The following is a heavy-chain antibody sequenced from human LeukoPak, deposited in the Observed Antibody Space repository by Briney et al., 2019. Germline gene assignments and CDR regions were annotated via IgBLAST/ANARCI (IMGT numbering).Heavy chain of an antibody. J-gene: IGHJ4*02. V-gene: IGHV4-39*01. CDR2: IYYSGST. CDR3: ARQGIQVWSHLDN. CDR1: GGSISRSSYY. Sequence: ASETLSLTCTVSGGSISRSSYYWGWIRQPPGKGLEWIGSIYYSGSTYYNPSLKSRVTISVDTSKNQLSLKLSSVTAADTAVYYCARQGIQVWSHLDNWGQGTLVTVSS. D-gene: IGHD5-18*01.